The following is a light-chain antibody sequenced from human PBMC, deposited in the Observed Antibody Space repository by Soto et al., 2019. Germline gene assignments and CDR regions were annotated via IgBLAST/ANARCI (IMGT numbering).Light chain of an antibody. V-gene: IGKV1-39*01. Sequence: DIQMTQSASPLSASIGDRVTITCRANQSISSYLNWYHQTPGKAPKVLIYAASSLQSGVPSRFSGSGSGTDFTLTISSLQPEDFATYYCQQSYSIPWTFGEGTKVDIK. J-gene: IGKJ1*01. CDR2: AAS. CDR3: QQSYSIPWT. CDR1: QSISSY.